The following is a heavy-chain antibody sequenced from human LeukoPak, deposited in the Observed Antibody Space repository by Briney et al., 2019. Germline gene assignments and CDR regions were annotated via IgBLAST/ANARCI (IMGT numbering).Heavy chain of an antibody. J-gene: IGHJ4*02. CDR1: GFIFNNYA. CDR2: ISWNSGSI. D-gene: IGHD6-19*01. Sequence: GGSLRLSCAGSGFIFNNYAMHWVRQPPGKGLEWVSGISWNSGSIDYADSVKGRFTISRDNAKNSLYLQMKSLRVEDKAFYYCAKDNRRHYTSGPNPDSLHWGQGALVTVSS. CDR3: AKDNRRHYTSGPNPDSLH. V-gene: IGHV3-9*01.